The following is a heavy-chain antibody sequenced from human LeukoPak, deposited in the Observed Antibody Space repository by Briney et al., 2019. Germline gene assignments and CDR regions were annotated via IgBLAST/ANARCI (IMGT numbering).Heavy chain of an antibody. D-gene: IGHD4-17*01. CDR3: ARAGAVTTIFFDV. CDR2: IKQDGSET. CDR1: RFTLSNYW. V-gene: IGHV3-7*01. J-gene: IGHJ4*02. Sequence: GGSLRLSCAASRFTLSNYWMSWVRQAPGKGLEWVANIKQDGSETYYVDSVKGRFTISRDNAKNSLSLQMNSLRAEDTAVYYCARAGAVTTIFFDVWGQGTLVTVSP.